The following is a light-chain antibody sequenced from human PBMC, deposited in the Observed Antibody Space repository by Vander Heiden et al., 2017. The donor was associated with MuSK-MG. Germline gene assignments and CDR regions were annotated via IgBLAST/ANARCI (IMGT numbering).Light chain of an antibody. Sequence: EIVLTPSPGTLSLSPGERVTLSCRASQSVNSGYLAWYQQKPGQAPRLLIYDASTRATGIPDRFSGSGSGTDFTLTISRLEPEDFAVYYCQQYGSSPGYTFGPGTKLEIK. J-gene: IGKJ2*01. CDR1: QSVNSGY. V-gene: IGKV3-20*01. CDR3: QQYGSSPGYT. CDR2: DAS.